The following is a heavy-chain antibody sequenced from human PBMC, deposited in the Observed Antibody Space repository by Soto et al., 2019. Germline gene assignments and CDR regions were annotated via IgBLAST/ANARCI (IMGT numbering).Heavy chain of an antibody. V-gene: IGHV3-23*01. D-gene: IGHD2-15*01. Sequence: GGSLRLSCAASGFTFSSYAMSWVRQAPGKGLEWVSAISGSGGSTYYADSVKGRLTISRDNSKNTLYLQMNSLRAEDTAVYYCSKDLYVVLVAATVFDYWGQGTLVTVSS. CDR1: GFTFSSYA. J-gene: IGHJ4*02. CDR2: ISGSGGST. CDR3: SKDLYVVLVAATVFDY.